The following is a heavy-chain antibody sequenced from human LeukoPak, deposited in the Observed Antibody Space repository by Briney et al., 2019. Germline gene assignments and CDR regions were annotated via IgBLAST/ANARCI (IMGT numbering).Heavy chain of an antibody. D-gene: IGHD2-2*01. CDR1: GYTFTSYA. CDR2: INAGNGNT. V-gene: IGHV1-3*01. Sequence: ASVKVSCKASGYTFTSYAMHWVRQAPGQRLEWMGWINAGNGNTKYSQKFQGRVTITRDTSASTAYMELSSLRSEDTAVYYCARIKVVPAAKNWFDPWGQGTLVTVSS. J-gene: IGHJ5*02. CDR3: ARIKVVPAAKNWFDP.